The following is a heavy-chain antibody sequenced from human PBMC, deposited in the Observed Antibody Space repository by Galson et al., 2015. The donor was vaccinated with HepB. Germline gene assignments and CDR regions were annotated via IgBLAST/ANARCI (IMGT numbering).Heavy chain of an antibody. CDR3: ARSNWGFDFDY. V-gene: IGHV4-59*08. J-gene: IGHJ4*02. D-gene: IGHD7-27*01. Sequence: ETLSLTCTVSGGSISSYYWSWIRQPPGKGLEWIAYIYYSGSTNYNPSLESRVTISLDTSKNQFSLELRSVTAADTAVYYCARSNWGFDFDYWGQGTLVTVSS. CDR1: GGSISSYY. CDR2: IYYSGST.